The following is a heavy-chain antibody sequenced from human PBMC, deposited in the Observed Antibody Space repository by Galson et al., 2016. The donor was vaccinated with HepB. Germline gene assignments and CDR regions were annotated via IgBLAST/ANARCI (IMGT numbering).Heavy chain of an antibody. CDR3: AIREVTKYFFVS. CDR1: GGSISSGGNY. Sequence: TLSLTCIVSGGSISSGGNYGSWIRQLPGKGLEWIGYISYSGNTYYNASLKSRVTISLDTSKNQFSLRVTSVTAADTAIYYCAIREVTKYFFVSWGQGTLVTVSS. J-gene: IGHJ5*01. V-gene: IGHV4-31*03. D-gene: IGHD4-17*01. CDR2: ISYSGNT.